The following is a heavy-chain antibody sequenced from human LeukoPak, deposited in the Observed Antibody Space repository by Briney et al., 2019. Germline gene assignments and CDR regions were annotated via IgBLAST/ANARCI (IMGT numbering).Heavy chain of an antibody. CDR3: ARDIVGVTRAFGY. CDR1: GGSISSYY. V-gene: IGHV4-59*01. CDR2: IYYSGNT. J-gene: IGHJ4*02. Sequence: SETLSLTCTVSGGSISSYYWSWIRQPPGKGLEWIGYIYYSGNTNYNPSLKSRVTMSVDTSKNQFSLKLSSVTAADTAVYYCARDIVGVTRAFGYWGQGTLATVSP. D-gene: IGHD1-26*01.